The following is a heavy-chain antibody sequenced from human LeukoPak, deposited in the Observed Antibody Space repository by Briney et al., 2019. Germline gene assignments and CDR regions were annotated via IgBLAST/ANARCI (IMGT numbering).Heavy chain of an antibody. Sequence: PSETLSLTCAVYGGSFSGYYWSWIRQPPGKGLEWIGEIDHSGSTSYNPSLKSRVTISVDTSKNQFSLKLSSVTAADTAVYYCAGNIAARLDYWGQGTLVTVSS. CDR3: AGNIAARLDY. CDR2: IDHSGST. D-gene: IGHD6-6*01. J-gene: IGHJ4*02. V-gene: IGHV4-34*01. CDR1: GGSFSGYY.